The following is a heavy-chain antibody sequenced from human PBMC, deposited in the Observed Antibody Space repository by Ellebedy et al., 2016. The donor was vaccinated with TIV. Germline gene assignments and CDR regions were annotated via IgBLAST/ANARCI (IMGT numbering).Heavy chain of an antibody. Sequence: SQTLSLTCAISGDSVSSNTAAWTWIRQSPSRGLEWLGRTYYRSKWYNDYAISVKSRITINPDTPKKQFSLRLTFVTAADTAVYYCARARGQYLYGSGGYFTNWGQGKMVTVSS. V-gene: IGHV6-1*01. J-gene: IGHJ4*02. D-gene: IGHD3-10*01. CDR3: ARARGQYLYGSGGYFTN. CDR1: GDSVSSNTAA. CDR2: TYYRSKWYN.